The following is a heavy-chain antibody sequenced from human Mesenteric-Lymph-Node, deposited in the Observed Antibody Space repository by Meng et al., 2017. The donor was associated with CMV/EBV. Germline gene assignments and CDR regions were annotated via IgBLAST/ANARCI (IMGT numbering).Heavy chain of an antibody. V-gene: IGHV1-8*01. J-gene: IGHJ5*02. CDR1: GYTFTSYD. CDR3: ARGLRIAARPEWLDP. D-gene: IGHD6-6*01. CDR2: MNPNSGNT. Sequence: SGYTFTSYDINWVRQATGQGLEWMGWMNPNSGNTGYAQKFQGRVTMTRNTSISTAYMELSRLRSEDTAVYYCARGLRIAARPEWLDPWGQGTLVTVSS.